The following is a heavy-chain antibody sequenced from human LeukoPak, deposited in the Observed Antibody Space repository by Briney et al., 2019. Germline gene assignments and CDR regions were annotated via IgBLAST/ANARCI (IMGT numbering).Heavy chain of an antibody. CDR3: ARDSLWFGESNY. CDR2: IKQDGSEK. V-gene: IGHV3-7*01. D-gene: IGHD3-10*01. CDR1: GFTLSSYW. J-gene: IGHJ4*02. Sequence: GGSLRLSCAASGFTLSSYWMSWVRQAPGKGLEWVANIKQDGSEKYYVDSVKGRFTISRDNAKNSLYLQMNSLRAEDTAVYYCARDSLWFGESNYWGQGTPVTVSS.